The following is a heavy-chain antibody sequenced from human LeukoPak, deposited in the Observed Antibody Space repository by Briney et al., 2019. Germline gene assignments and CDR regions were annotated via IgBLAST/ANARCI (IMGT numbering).Heavy chain of an antibody. CDR1: GFTFDDYA. CDR3: AKGHGSRYDAFDI. CDR2: ISWDGGST. D-gene: IGHD1-26*01. Sequence: PTGGSLRLSCAASGFTFDDYAMQWVGQAPGKGLVWVSLISWDGGSTYYADSVKGRFTISRDNSKNSLYLQMNSLRAEDPALYYCAKGHGSRYDAFDIWGQGTMVTVSS. J-gene: IGHJ3*02. V-gene: IGHV3-43D*04.